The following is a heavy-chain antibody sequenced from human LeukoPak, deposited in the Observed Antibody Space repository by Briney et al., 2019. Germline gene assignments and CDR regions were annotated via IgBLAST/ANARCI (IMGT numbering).Heavy chain of an antibody. J-gene: IGHJ5*02. D-gene: IGHD2-15*01. Sequence: SETLSLTCAVYGVSLSGYSWTWIRQPPGKGLEWLGEINHSGSTNYNPSLKSRVTISIDTSNNQFSLKLSSVTAADTAVYYCARRIDPWGQGTLVSVCS. CDR1: GVSLSGYS. V-gene: IGHV4-34*01. CDR2: INHSGST. CDR3: ARRIDP.